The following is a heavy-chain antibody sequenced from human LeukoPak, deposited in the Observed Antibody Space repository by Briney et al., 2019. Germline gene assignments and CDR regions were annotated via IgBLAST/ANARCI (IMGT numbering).Heavy chain of an antibody. CDR2: IYSGGST. CDR1: GFTVSSNY. D-gene: IGHD6-19*01. V-gene: IGHV3-53*01. J-gene: IGHJ4*02. CDR3: ARFTTVAGLDY. Sequence: GGSLRLSCAASGFTVSSNYMSWVRQAPGKGLEWVSVIYSGGSTYYADSVKGRFTISRDNSKNTLYLQMNSLRAEDTAVYYCARFTTVAGLDYWGQGTLVNVSS.